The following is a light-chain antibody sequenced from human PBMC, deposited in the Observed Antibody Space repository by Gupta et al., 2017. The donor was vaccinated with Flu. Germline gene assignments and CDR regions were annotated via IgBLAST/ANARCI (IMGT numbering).Light chain of an antibody. V-gene: IGKV4-1*01. Sequence: DIVITQSVDSLAVSLGERATINCKSSQRVLYSSNNQNYLAWYQQKPAQPPKLLIYWASTRESGVPDRFSGSGSGTDFTLTISTLQAEDVAVYHCQQCYSILTFGGGTKVEIK. CDR3: QQCYSILT. CDR1: QRVLYSSNNQNY. J-gene: IGKJ4*01. CDR2: WAS.